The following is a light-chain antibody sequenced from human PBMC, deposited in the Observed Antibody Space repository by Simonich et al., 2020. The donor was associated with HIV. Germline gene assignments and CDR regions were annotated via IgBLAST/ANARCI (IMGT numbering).Light chain of an antibody. J-gene: IGKJ1*01. CDR3: QQYNSYEWT. CDR2: WAS. CDR1: QSVLYSSNNKNY. V-gene: IGKV4-1*01. Sequence: DIVMTQSPDSLAVSLGERATINCKSSQSVLYSSNNKNYLVGYQQKPGQPPKLLIYWASTRESGVPDRFSCSGSGTEFTLTISSLQPDDFATYYCQQYNSYEWTFGQGTKVEIK.